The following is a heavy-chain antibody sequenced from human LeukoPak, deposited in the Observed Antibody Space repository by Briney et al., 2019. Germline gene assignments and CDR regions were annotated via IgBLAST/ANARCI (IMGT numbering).Heavy chain of an antibody. J-gene: IGHJ3*02. V-gene: IGHV4-61*02. Sequence: SETLSLTCTVSGGSISSGSYYWSWIRQPAGKGLEWIGRIYTSGSTNYNPSLKSRVTISVDTSKNQFSLKLSSVTAADTAVYYCARSLSMVKDFMFDIWGQGTMVTVSS. D-gene: IGHD3-10*01. CDR3: ARSLSMVKDFMFDI. CDR1: GGSISSGSYY. CDR2: IYTSGST.